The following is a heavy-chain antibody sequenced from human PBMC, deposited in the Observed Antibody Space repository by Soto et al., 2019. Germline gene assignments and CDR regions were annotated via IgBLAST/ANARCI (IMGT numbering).Heavy chain of an antibody. CDR2: IYYSGST. CDR3: ASAYRPEGWHYGYYYYYMDV. V-gene: IGHV4-59*08. Sequence: SETLSLTCTVSGGSISSYYWSWIRQPPGKGLEWIGYIYYSGSTNYNPSLKSRVTISVDTSKNQFSLKLSSVTAADTAVYYCASAYRPEGWHYGYYYYYMDVWGKGTTVTVSS. J-gene: IGHJ6*03. D-gene: IGHD1-7*01. CDR1: GGSISSYY.